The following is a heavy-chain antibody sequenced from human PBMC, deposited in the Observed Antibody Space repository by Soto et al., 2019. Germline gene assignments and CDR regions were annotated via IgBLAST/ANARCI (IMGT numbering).Heavy chain of an antibody. Sequence: ASVKVSCKASGYTFTGYFMHWVRQAPGQGLEWMGWINPNSGATKYAPKFQGRVTMTRDTSNRTAYLELSRLTSDDTAIYYCARGGGTTLAPLPWGQGTPVTVSS. CDR2: INPNSGAT. CDR1: GYTFTGYF. D-gene: IGHD3-16*01. V-gene: IGHV1-2*02. J-gene: IGHJ5*02. CDR3: ARGGGTTLAPLP.